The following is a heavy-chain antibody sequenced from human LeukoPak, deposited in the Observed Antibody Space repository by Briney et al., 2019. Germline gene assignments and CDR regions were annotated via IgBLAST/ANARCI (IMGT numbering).Heavy chain of an antibody. D-gene: IGHD6-25*01. CDR3: ARDKIGAAFGY. V-gene: IGHV4-59*12. J-gene: IGHJ4*02. CDR2: INYSGST. CDR1: GSSISSYY. Sequence: SETLSLTCTVSGSSISSYYWSCIRQSPGKGLEWIGDINYSGSTNYNPSLKSRVTMSVDTSKNQFSLKVTSVTAADTAVYYCARDKIGAAFGYWGQGTLVTVSS.